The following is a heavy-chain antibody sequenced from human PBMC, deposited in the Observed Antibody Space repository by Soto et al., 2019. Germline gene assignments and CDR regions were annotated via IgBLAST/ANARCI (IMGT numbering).Heavy chain of an antibody. CDR2: FDPEDGET. D-gene: IGHD4-4*01. Sequence: ASVKVSCKVSGYALTELSMHWVRQAPGKGLEWMGGFDPEDGETIYAQKFQGRVTMTEDTSTDTAYMELSSLRSEDTAVYYCATAGAHDYSNYLVYWGQGTLVTVSS. V-gene: IGHV1-24*01. CDR1: GYALTELS. J-gene: IGHJ4*02. CDR3: ATAGAHDYSNYLVY.